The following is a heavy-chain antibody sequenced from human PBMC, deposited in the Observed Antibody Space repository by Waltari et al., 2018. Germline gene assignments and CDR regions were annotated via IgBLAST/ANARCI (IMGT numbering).Heavy chain of an antibody. CDR2: IRSKAYGGTT. J-gene: IGHJ6*02. CDR3: TRSSVLRFLEWLGYYYGMDV. V-gene: IGHV3-49*03. D-gene: IGHD3-3*01. Sequence: EVQLVESGGGLVQPGRSLRLSCTASGFTFGDYAMSWFRQAPGKGREWVGFIRSKAYGGTTEYAASVKGRFTISRDDSKSIAYLQMNSLKTEDTAVYYCTRSSVLRFLEWLGYYYGMDVWGQGTTVTVSS. CDR1: GFTFGDYA.